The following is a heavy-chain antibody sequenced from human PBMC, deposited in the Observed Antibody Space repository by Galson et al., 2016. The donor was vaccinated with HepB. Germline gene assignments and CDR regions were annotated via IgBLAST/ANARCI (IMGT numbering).Heavy chain of an antibody. CDR2: INNDGSST. J-gene: IGHJ3*02. Sequence: SLRLSCAASGFTFRNYWMHWVRQPPGKGLVWVSHINNDGSSTAYADSVKGRFSISRDNAKNTLYLQMNGLRAEDTAMYYCATHAVDVTAMDSSQYDAFDIWGQGTMVTVSS. CDR1: GFTFRNYW. V-gene: IGHV3-74*01. D-gene: IGHD2-21*02. CDR3: ATHAVDVTAMDSSQYDAFDI.